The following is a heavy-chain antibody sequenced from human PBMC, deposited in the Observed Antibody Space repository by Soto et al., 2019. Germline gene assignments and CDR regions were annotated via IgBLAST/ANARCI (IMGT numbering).Heavy chain of an antibody. CDR1: GFTFSSYA. V-gene: IGHV3-30-3*01. CDR3: ASGRDGYNYLFRTQLDY. Sequence: GGSLRLSCAASGFTFSSYAMHWVRQAPGKGLEWVAVISYDGSNKYYADSVKGRFTISRDNSKNTLYLQMNSLRAEDTAVYYCASGRDGYNYLFRTQLDYWGQGTLVTVSS. CDR2: ISYDGSNK. J-gene: IGHJ4*02. D-gene: IGHD5-12*01.